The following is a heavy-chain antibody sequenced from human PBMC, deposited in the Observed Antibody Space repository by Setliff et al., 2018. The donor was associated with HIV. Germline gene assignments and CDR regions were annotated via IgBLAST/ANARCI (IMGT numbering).Heavy chain of an antibody. CDR3: AKSTTDPGSKFPAYYDYRDVWGEGTTVTMATDTSTSTAYMEMRSLRSDDTAVYYCARGLGSTRFDP. CDR1: GGMFRSYA. V-gene: IGHV1-69*10. D-gene: IGHD3-10*01. CDR2: IYVPFGVT. J-gene: IGHJ5*02. Sequence: ASVKVSCKASGGMFRSYAFSWVRQAPGQGLEWMGGIYVPFGVTSYEPKLEARLTIEADHSTSTVFMEIRSLRSDDTAVYYCAKSTTDPGSKFPAYYDYRDVWGEGTTVTMATDTSTSTAYMEMRSLRSDDTAVYYCARGLGSTRFDPWGQGTLVTVSS.